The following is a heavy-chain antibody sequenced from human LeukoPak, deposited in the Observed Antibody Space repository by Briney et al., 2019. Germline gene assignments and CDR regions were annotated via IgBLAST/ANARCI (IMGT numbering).Heavy chain of an antibody. Sequence: GGSLRLSCAASGFTFSHYAMHWVRQAPGRGLEWVAFIRYDGGYEHYADPVKGRFTISRDNSKNTLYLQVNSLRAEDTAVYYCARAPSGVADYWGQGILVSVSS. CDR3: ARAPSGVADY. CDR1: GFTFSHYA. J-gene: IGHJ4*02. D-gene: IGHD2-8*01. V-gene: IGHV3-30*04. CDR2: IRYDGGYE.